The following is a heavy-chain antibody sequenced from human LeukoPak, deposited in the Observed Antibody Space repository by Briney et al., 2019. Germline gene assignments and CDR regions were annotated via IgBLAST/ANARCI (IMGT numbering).Heavy chain of an antibody. CDR1: GGSFSGYY. CDR2: INHSGST. D-gene: IGHD3-10*01. V-gene: IGHV4-34*01. Sequence: SETLSLTCAVYGGSFSGYYWSWIRQPPRKGLEWIGEINHSGSTNYNPSLKSRVTISVDTSKNQFSLKLSSVTAADTAVYYCARGGGGIILGDSEGMDVWGQGTTVTVSS. J-gene: IGHJ6*02. CDR3: ARGGGGIILGDSEGMDV.